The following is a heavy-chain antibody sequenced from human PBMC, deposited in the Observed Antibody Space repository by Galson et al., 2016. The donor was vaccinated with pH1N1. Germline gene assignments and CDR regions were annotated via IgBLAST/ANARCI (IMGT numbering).Heavy chain of an antibody. Sequence: SLRLSCAASGFPFSTYWMHWVRQAPGKGLEWVANINQDGSAKYYVDSVKGRFTISRDNAKNTLYLQMNSLRAEDTATYYCAREIGGRDSYWGQGTLVTVSS. J-gene: IGHJ4*02. CDR3: AREIGGRDSY. D-gene: IGHD3-3*01. CDR1: GFPFSTYW. CDR2: INQDGSAK. V-gene: IGHV3-7*05.